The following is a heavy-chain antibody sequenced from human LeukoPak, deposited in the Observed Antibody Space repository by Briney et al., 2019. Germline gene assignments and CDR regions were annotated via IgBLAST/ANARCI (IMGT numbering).Heavy chain of an antibody. V-gene: IGHV3-30*02. CDR1: GFTFSSYG. J-gene: IGHJ4*02. Sequence: GGTLRLSCAASGFTFSSYGMHWVRQAPGKGLEWLAFIRYDGSNKYYADSVKGRFTISRDNSKNTLYLQMNSLRAEDTAVYYCAKDPRQWELPNYYFDYWGQGTLVTVSS. CDR3: AKDPRQWELPNYYFDY. CDR2: IRYDGSNK. D-gene: IGHD1-26*01.